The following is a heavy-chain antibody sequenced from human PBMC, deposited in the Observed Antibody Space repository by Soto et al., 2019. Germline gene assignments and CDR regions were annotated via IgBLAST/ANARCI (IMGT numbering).Heavy chain of an antibody. V-gene: IGHV3-33*01. D-gene: IGHD4-17*01. CDR3: ARDSSGVTTYFDS. Sequence: QVQLVESGGGVVQPGRSLRLSCAASGFSFRSHGMHWVRQAPGKGLEWVAVIWYDGSKKYYADSVKGRFTISRDNSKNTLYLEMNSLSAEDTAVYYCARDSSGVTTYFDSWGQGSLVTVSS. J-gene: IGHJ4*02. CDR2: IWYDGSKK. CDR1: GFSFRSHG.